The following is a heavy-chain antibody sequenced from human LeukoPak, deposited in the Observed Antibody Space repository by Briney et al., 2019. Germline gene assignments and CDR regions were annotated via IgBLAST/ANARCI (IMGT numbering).Heavy chain of an antibody. CDR2: ISGRGGST. D-gene: IGHD6-19*01. V-gene: IGHV3-23*01. J-gene: IGHJ3*02. CDR1: GFTFSSYA. CDR3: AKDLALTVAWAFDI. Sequence: GGSLRLSCAASGFTFSSYAMNWVRQAPGKGLEWVSGISGRGGSTYYADSAKGRLTISRDNSKNTLYLQMNSLRAEDTAVYYCAKDLALTVAWAFDIWGQGTMVTVSS.